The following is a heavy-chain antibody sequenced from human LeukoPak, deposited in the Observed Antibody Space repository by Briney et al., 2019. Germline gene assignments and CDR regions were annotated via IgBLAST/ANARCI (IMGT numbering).Heavy chain of an antibody. CDR1: IGSMSSSSYY. D-gene: IGHD2-15*01. CDR3: VREILYCSGGSCYRGPFDN. V-gene: IGHV4-39*02. CDR2: IYYSGST. Sequence: SETLSLTCTVSIGSMSSSSYYWGWIRQPPGKGLEWIGNIYYSGSTYYNPSLRSRVTISVDTSKYQFSLKLSSVTAADTAVYYCVREILYCSGGSCYRGPFDNWGQGTLVTVSA. J-gene: IGHJ4*02.